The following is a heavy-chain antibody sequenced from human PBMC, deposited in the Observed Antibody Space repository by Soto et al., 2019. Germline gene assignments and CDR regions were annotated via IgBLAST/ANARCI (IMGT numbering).Heavy chain of an antibody. D-gene: IGHD3-10*01. J-gene: IGHJ5*02. Sequence: GGSLRLSCAASGFTFSTYTMNWVRQAPGKGLEWVASIRSSSDYIYYADSVKGRFTISRDNARNSVNLQMNSLRAEDTAVYYCAKAPPYFTMVRGESWFDPWGQGTLVTVSS. V-gene: IGHV3-21*04. CDR1: GFTFSTYT. CDR2: IRSSSDYI. CDR3: AKAPPYFTMVRGESWFDP.